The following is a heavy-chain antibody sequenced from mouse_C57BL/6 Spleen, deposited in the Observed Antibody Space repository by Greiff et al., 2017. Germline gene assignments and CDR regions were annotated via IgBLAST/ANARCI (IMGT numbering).Heavy chain of an antibody. Sequence: VQLQQPGAELVKPGASVKLSCKASGYTFTSYWMHWVKQRPGQGLEWIGMIHPNSGSTNYNEKFKSKATLTVDKSSSTAYMQLSSLTSEDSAVYYCAVTRYYGSTSWFAYWGQGTLVTVSA. CDR2: IHPNSGST. CDR1: GYTFTSYW. CDR3: AVTRYYGSTSWFAY. D-gene: IGHD1-1*01. J-gene: IGHJ3*01. V-gene: IGHV1-64*01.